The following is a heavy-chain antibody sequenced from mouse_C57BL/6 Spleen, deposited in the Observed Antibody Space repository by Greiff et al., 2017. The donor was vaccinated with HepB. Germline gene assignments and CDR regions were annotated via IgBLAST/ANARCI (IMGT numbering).Heavy chain of an antibody. J-gene: IGHJ1*03. D-gene: IGHD1-1*01. Sequence: QVQLQQPGAELVKPGASVKMSCKASGYTFTSCWITWVKQRPGQGLEWIGDIYPGSGSTNYNEKFKSKATLTVDTSSSTAYMQLSSLTSEDSAVYYCARGDYYGSSYWYFDVWGTGTTVTVSS. CDR3: ARGDYYGSSYWYFDV. CDR1: GYTFTSCW. V-gene: IGHV1-55*01. CDR2: IYPGSGST.